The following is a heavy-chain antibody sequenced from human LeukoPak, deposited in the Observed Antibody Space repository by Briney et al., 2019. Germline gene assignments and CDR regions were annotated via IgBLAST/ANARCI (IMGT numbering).Heavy chain of an antibody. CDR3: ARDYGGNSGGDY. D-gene: IGHD4-23*01. CDR2: INPNSGGT. Sequence: ASVKVSCKASGYTFTGYYMHWVRQAPGQGLEWMGWINPNSGGTNYAQKFQGRVTMTRDTSISTAYMELSRLRSDDMAVYYCARDYGGNSGGDYWGQGTLVTVSS. CDR1: GYTFTGYY. V-gene: IGHV1-2*02. J-gene: IGHJ4*02.